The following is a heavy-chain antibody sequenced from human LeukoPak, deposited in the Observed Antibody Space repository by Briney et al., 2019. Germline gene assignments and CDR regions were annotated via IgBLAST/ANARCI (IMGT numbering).Heavy chain of an antibody. J-gene: IGHJ4*02. D-gene: IGHD5-12*01. CDR3: AKSNGYGLIDY. Sequence: SETLSLTCTVSGGSIRSYYWSWIRQPPGKGLEWIGYIYNSGSTNYNPSLKSRVTISVDTSKNQFSLKLSSVTAADTAMYYCAKSNGYGLIDYWGQGTLVTVSS. V-gene: IGHV4-59*08. CDR1: GGSIRSYY. CDR2: IYNSGST.